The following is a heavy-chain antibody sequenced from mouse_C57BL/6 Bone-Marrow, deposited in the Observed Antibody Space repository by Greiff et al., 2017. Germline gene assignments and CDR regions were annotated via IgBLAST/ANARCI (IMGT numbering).Heavy chain of an antibody. D-gene: IGHD1-1*01. CDR1: GYTFTSYW. Sequence: QVQLQQPGAELVRPGSSVKLSCKASGYTFTSYWMHWVKQRPIQGLEWIGNIDPSDSETHYNQKFKDKATLTVDKSSSTAYMQLSSLTSEDSAVYYCARKGYYYGSSNRGRYDAMDYWGQGTSVTVSS. V-gene: IGHV1-52*01. J-gene: IGHJ4*01. CDR2: IDPSDSET. CDR3: ARKGYYYGSSNRGRYDAMDY.